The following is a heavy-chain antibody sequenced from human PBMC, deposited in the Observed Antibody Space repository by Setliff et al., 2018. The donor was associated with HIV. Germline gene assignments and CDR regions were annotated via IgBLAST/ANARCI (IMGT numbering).Heavy chain of an antibody. V-gene: IGHV1-3*01. CDR1: GYTFTNYA. Sequence: VKVSCKASGYTFTNYAIHWVRQAPGQRLEWMGWINPGNGNTKYSQKFQGRVTMTRDTSISTAYMELSRLRSDDTAVYYCARDRWVWGGSDSGYYYYFMDVWGKGTTVTVSS. CDR3: ARDRWVWGGSDSGYYYYFMDV. J-gene: IGHJ6*03. D-gene: IGHD6-19*01. CDR2: INPGNGNT.